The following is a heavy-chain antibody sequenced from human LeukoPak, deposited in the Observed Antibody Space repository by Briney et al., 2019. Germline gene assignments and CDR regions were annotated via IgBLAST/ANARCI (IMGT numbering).Heavy chain of an antibody. D-gene: IGHD3-22*01. CDR3: AKRAVVIRVILVGFHKEAYYFDS. J-gene: IGHJ4*02. CDR2: ISGSGGST. CDR1: GITLSNYG. V-gene: IGHV3-23*01. Sequence: GGSLRLSCAVSGITLSNYGMSWVRRAPGKGLEWVAGISGSGGSTNFADSVKGRFTISRDNPRNTLYLQMNSLRGEDTAVYFCAKRAVVIRVILVGFHKEAYYFDSWAREPWSPSPQ.